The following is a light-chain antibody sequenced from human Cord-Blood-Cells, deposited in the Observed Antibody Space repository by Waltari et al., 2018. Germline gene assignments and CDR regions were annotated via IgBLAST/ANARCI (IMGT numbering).Light chain of an antibody. V-gene: IGKV3-11*01. CDR3: QQRSNRPRT. Sequence: EIVLTQSPATLSLSPGERATLSCRASQSVSSYLAWYQQKPGQAPRLLIYDASNRATGIPARFSGSGAGTDFTLTISSLEPEDFAVYDCQQRSNRPRTFGQGTKVEIK. CDR1: QSVSSY. CDR2: DAS. J-gene: IGKJ1*01.